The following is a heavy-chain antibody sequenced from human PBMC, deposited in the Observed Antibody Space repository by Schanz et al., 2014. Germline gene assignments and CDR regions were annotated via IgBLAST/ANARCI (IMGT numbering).Heavy chain of an antibody. Sequence: EVQLVESGGGLVKPGGSLRLSCAASGFTFSSYGMNWVRQAPGKGLEWVSYISSSSSYIYYADSMKGRFTISRDSAKNSLYLQMNSLRAEDTAVYYCARQRSYFYAMDVWGQGTTVTVSS. CDR3: ARQRSYFYAMDV. CDR1: GFTFSSYG. CDR2: ISSSSSYI. V-gene: IGHV3-21*04. J-gene: IGHJ6*02.